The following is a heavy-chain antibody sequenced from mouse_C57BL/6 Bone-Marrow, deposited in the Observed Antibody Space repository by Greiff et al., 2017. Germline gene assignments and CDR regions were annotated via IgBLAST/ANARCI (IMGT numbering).Heavy chain of an antibody. V-gene: IGHV1-59*01. J-gene: IGHJ4*01. CDR2: IDPSANYT. CDR3: AEGGFYYYGSSPYYYAMDY. D-gene: IGHD1-1*01. CDR1: GYTFTSYW. Sequence: QVQLQQPGAELVRPGTSVKLSCKASGYTFTSYWMHWVKQRPGQGLEWIGVIDPSANYTNYNQKFTGKATLTVDPYSITAYRQLSSLTSEDSTVYYCAEGGFYYYGSSPYYYAMDYWGQGTSVTVSS.